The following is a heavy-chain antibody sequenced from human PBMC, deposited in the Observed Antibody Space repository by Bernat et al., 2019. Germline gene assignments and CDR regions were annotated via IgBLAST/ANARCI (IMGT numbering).Heavy chain of an antibody. J-gene: IGHJ3*02. CDR3: ARAGGYCSSTSCYAFDI. D-gene: IGHD2-2*01. CDR1: GGTFSSYA. CDR2: IIPIFGTA. V-gene: IGHV1-69*01. Sequence: QVQLVQSGAEVKKPGSSVKVSCKASGGTFSSYAISWVRQAPGQGLEWMGGIIPIFGTANYAQKFQGRVTITADESTSTAYMELSSLRSEDTAVYYCARAGGYCSSTSCYAFDIWGQGIMVTVSS.